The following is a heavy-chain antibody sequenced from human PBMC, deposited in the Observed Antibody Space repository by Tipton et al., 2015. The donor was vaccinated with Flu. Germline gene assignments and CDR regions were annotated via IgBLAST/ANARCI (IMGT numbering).Heavy chain of an antibody. V-gene: IGHV1-2*02. J-gene: IGHJ4*02. D-gene: IGHD1-26*01. CDR2: INPNSGGT. CDR3: TRVEWELVGMSFDY. Sequence: QVQLVQSGAEVKKPGASVKVSCKASGYTFTGYYMHWVRQAPGQGPEWMGWINPNSGGTNYAQKFQGRVTMTRDTSISTAYMELSRQRTDDTAVYYCTRVEWELVGMSFDYWGQGTLVTVSS. CDR1: GYTFTGYY.